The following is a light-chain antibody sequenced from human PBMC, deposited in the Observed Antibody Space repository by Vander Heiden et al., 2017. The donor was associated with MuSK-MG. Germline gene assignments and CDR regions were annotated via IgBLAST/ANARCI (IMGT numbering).Light chain of an antibody. J-gene: IGLJ3*02. Sequence: SYVLTQPPSVSVAPGQTARITCGGDSIGSKGVHWYQQRPGQAPVLVVYDDSDRHSGIPERFSGSKSGNTATLTISRVGAGEEAEYYCQVWESSSNHRGVFGGGTKLTVL. CDR3: QVWESSSNHRGV. CDR2: DDS. CDR1: SIGSKG. V-gene: IGLV3-21*02.